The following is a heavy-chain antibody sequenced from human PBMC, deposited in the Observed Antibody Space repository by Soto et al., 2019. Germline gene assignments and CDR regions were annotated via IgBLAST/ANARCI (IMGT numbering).Heavy chain of an antibody. Sequence: ASVKVSCKASGYSFSTHAMHWVRQAPGQRLEWMGWINAGNGNTKYSQKFQGRVTITRDTSASAAYMELGSLSSEDTAVCYCARAVAVPADFDYWGQGTLVTVS. V-gene: IGHV1-3*01. D-gene: IGHD6-19*01. CDR3: ARAVAVPADFDY. J-gene: IGHJ4*02. CDR2: INAGNGNT. CDR1: GYSFSTHA.